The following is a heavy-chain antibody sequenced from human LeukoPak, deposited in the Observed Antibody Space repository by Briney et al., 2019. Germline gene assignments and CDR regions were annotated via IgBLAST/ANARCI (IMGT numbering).Heavy chain of an antibody. CDR1: GGSISSSSYY. Sequence: SETLSLTCTVSGGSISSSSYYWGWIRQPPGKGLEWIGSIYYSGSTYYNPSLKSRVTISVDTPKNQFSLKLSSVTAADTAVYYCARGLPMVRGVINPRFDPWGQGTLVTVSS. D-gene: IGHD3-10*01. V-gene: IGHV4-39*07. J-gene: IGHJ5*02. CDR2: IYYSGST. CDR3: ARGLPMVRGVINPRFDP.